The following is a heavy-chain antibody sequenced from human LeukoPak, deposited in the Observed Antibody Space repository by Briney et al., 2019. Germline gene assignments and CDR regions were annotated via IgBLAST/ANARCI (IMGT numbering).Heavy chain of an antibody. J-gene: IGHJ3*02. D-gene: IGHD3-16*02. Sequence: ASVKVSCKASGYTFTGYYMHWVRQAPGQGLEWMGWINPNSGGTNYAQKFQGWVTMTRDTSISTAYMELSRLRSDDTAVYYCARAHDDYVWGSYRYHAFDIWGQGTMVTVSS. CDR3: ARAHDDYVWGSYRYHAFDI. V-gene: IGHV1-2*04. CDR2: INPNSGGT. CDR1: GYTFTGYY.